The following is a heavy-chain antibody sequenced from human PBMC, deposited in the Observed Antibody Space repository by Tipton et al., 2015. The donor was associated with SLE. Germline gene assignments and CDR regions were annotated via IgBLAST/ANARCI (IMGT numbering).Heavy chain of an antibody. D-gene: IGHD6-13*01. V-gene: IGHV3-23*03. Sequence: SLRLSCAASGFTFSSYAMSWVRQAPGKGLEWVSVIYSGGSSTYYADSVKGRFTISRDNSKNTVYLQMNSLRGEDAAVYYCARRRAAVPFDYWGQGTLVTVS. CDR1: GFTFSSYA. J-gene: IGHJ4*02. CDR3: ARRRAAVPFDY. CDR2: IYSGGSST.